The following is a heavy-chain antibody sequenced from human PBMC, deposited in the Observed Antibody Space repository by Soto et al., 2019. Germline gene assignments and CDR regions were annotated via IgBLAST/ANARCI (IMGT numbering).Heavy chain of an antibody. CDR1: DGSISSYY. CDR3: ASLPTVISSAF. J-gene: IGHJ4*02. Sequence: QVQLQESGPGLVKPSETLSLTCTVSDGSISSYYWSWIRQPAGKGLEWIGRMHSSGSTNYNPSLKSRVTLSVDTSKNQFSLKMSSVTAADTAVYYCASLPTVISSAFWGQGILVTVSS. CDR2: MHSSGST. V-gene: IGHV4-4*07. D-gene: IGHD3-10*01.